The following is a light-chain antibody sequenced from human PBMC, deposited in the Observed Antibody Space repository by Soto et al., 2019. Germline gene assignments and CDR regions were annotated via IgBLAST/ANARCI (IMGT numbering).Light chain of an antibody. CDR3: SSYTSTATRV. CDR2: EVS. Sequence: QSALTQPASVSGSPGQSITISCTGTSSDVGSYNYVSCYQQHPGKAPKLMIYEVSNRPSGVSDRFSGSKSGNTASLTLSGLQAEDEADYYCSSYTSTATRVFGGGTKLTVL. J-gene: IGLJ3*02. V-gene: IGLV2-14*01. CDR1: SSDVGSYNY.